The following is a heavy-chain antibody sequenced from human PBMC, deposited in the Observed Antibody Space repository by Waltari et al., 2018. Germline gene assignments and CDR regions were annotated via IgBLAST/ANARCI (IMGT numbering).Heavy chain of an antibody. V-gene: IGHV1-69*02. CDR3: ARSGEMKGTVDY. J-gene: IGHJ4*02. D-gene: IGHD1-1*01. CDR1: GGTFSTYT. Sequence: HVQLEQSGAEVKKPGSSVKVSCKASGGTFSTYTVTWVRQAPGQGLEWMGSIIPFLGISKYAQSLQARLTITVDQSTYTGYMELNNLRPEDTGVYYCARSGEMKGTVDYWGQGTLVTVSS. CDR2: IIPFLGIS.